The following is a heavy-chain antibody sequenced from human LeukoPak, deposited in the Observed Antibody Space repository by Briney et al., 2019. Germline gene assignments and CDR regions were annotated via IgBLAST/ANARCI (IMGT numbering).Heavy chain of an antibody. CDR3: ARASLHSQFDYYMDV. Sequence: GGSLRLSCAASGFIFSRYWMSWVRQAPEKGLEWVANIKQDGSEKYYVDSVKGRFTISRDNAKNSLYLQMNSLRAEDTAVYCCARASLHSQFDYYMDVWGKGTTVTVSS. D-gene: IGHD2-21*01. V-gene: IGHV3-7*01. CDR1: GFIFSRYW. CDR2: IKQDGSEK. J-gene: IGHJ6*03.